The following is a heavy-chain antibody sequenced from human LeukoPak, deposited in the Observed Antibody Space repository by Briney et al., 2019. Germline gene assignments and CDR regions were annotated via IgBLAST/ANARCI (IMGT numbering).Heavy chain of an antibody. CDR1: GFTVSGNY. CDR2: IYSGGTT. D-gene: IGHD6-19*01. CDR3: ARDSGWYYFDY. J-gene: IGHJ4*02. Sequence: GGSLRLSCAVSGFTVSGNYMSWVRQAPGKGLEWVSLIYSGGTTHYADSVKGRFTISRDNAKNSLYLQMNSLRAEDTAVYYCARDSGWYYFDYWGQGTLVTVSS. V-gene: IGHV3-53*01.